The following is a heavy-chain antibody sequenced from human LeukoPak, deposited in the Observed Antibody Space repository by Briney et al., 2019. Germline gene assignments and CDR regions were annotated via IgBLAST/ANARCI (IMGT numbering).Heavy chain of an antibody. Sequence: SETLSLTCTVSGGSISSYYWSWIRQPPGKGLEWIGYIYHSGSTYYNPSLKSRVTISVDRSKNQFSLKLSSVTAADTAVYYCARIYVWGSYRFPGWFDPWGQGTLVTVSS. CDR1: GGSISSYY. D-gene: IGHD3-16*02. CDR3: ARIYVWGSYRFPGWFDP. CDR2: IYHSGST. V-gene: IGHV4-59*12. J-gene: IGHJ5*02.